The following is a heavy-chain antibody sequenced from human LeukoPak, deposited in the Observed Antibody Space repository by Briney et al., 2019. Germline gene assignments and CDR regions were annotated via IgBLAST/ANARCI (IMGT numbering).Heavy chain of an antibody. J-gene: IGHJ6*02. CDR3: ARLRLTRFFGEVLDYYGMDV. D-gene: IGHD3-10*01. V-gene: IGHV4-59*08. Sequence: SETLSLTCTVSGGSINSYYWSWIRQPPGKGLEWVVYIYYSGSTTYNPPLKSRVTITVDTSKNQISLKLPSVTAADKAVYYCARLRLTRFFGEVLDYYGMDVWGQGTTVIISS. CDR2: IYYSGST. CDR1: GGSINSYY.